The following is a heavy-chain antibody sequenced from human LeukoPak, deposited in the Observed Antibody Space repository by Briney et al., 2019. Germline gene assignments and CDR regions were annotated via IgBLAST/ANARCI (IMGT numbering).Heavy chain of an antibody. CDR3: ASEGPCGGDCYHDY. Sequence: PSETLSLTCAVSAYSISRGYYWGWIRQPPGKGLGWIGSIYHSGSTYYNPSLKSRVTISVDTSKNLFSLKLSSVTAADTAVYYCASEGPCGGDCYHDYWGQGTLVTVSS. J-gene: IGHJ4*02. CDR1: AYSISRGYY. V-gene: IGHV4-38-2*01. CDR2: IYHSGST. D-gene: IGHD2-21*02.